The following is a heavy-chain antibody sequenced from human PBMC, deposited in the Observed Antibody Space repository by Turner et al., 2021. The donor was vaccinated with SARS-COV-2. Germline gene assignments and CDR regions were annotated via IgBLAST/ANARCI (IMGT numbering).Heavy chain of an antibody. Sequence: QVQVVDSGGGWVQPGRSLRLPCAACGLPFSSYGMDWVRQAPGKGLGWVAVISYDGINKYYADSVKGRFTISRDNSKNTLYLQMNSLRAEDTAVYYCAKDGAPFLLYFGEPTFYFDYWGQGTLVTVSS. CDR2: ISYDGINK. V-gene: IGHV3-30*18. J-gene: IGHJ4*02. D-gene: IGHD3-10*01. CDR1: GLPFSSYG. CDR3: AKDGAPFLLYFGEPTFYFDY.